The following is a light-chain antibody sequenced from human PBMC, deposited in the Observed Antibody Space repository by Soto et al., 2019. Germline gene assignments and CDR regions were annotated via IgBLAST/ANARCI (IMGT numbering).Light chain of an antibody. CDR2: GAS. CDR3: QQYNDWPLS. CDR1: QSVSSN. J-gene: IGKJ4*01. Sequence: DIVMTQSPATLSVSPGERATLSCRASQSVSSNLAWYQQRPGQAPRLLIYGASTRATGITARISGSGSGTEFTLTISSLQSEDFAVYYCQQYNDWPLSFGGGTKVEIK. V-gene: IGKV3-15*01.